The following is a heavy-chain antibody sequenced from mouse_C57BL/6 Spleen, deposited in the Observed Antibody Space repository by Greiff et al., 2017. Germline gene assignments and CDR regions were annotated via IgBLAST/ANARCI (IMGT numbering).Heavy chain of an antibody. CDR1: GYSITSGYY. CDR2: ISYDGSN. J-gene: IGHJ2*01. Sequence: ESGPGLVKPSQSLSLTCSVTGYSITSGYYWNWIRQFPGNKLEWMGYISYDGSNNYNPSLKNLISITRDTSMHQFFLKLNSVTTEDTATYYCRRGLSGDYWGQGTTLTVSS. D-gene: IGHD1-1*01. CDR3: RRGLSGDY. V-gene: IGHV3-6*01.